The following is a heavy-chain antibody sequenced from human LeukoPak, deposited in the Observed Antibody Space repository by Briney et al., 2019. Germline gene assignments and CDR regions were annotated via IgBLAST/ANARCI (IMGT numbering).Heavy chain of an antibody. CDR3: ARGGRIRRGMDV. D-gene: IGHD2-15*01. CDR1: GGSFSGYY. V-gene: IGHV4-34*01. J-gene: IGHJ6*04. Sequence: SETLSLTCAVYGGSFSGYYWSWIRQPPGKGLEWIGETKHSGSTNYNPSLKSRVTISVDTSKNQFSLKLSSVTAADTAVYYCARGGRIRRGMDVWGKGTTVTVSS. CDR2: TKHSGST.